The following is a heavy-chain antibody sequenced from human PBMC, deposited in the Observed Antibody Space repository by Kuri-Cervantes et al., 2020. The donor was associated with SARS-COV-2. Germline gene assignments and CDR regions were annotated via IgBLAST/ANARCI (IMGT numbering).Heavy chain of an antibody. CDR3: ASYYYDSSDYRESDY. D-gene: IGHD3-22*01. Sequence: KVSCKASGGTFRSYAISWVRQTPGQGLEWMGGIIPIFGTTNYTQKFQGRVTITADESTSIVYMELSSLRSEDTAIYYCASYYYDSSDYRESDYWGQGTLVTVSS. CDR1: GGTFRSYA. J-gene: IGHJ4*02. CDR2: IIPIFGTT. V-gene: IGHV1-69*01.